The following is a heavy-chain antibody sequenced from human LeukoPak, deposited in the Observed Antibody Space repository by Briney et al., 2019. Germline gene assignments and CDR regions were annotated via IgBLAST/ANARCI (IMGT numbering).Heavy chain of an antibody. CDR3: ARDAMYYYGSRTYFFFEY. Sequence: SETLSLTCTVSGGSFTTYYWSWIRQPAGKGLEWIGHIYTSGTTNYNPSLKSRVTMSIDTSKNQFSLKLSSITAADTAVYYRARDAMYYYGSRTYFFFEYWGQGTLVTVSS. CDR1: GGSFTTYY. D-gene: IGHD3-10*01. V-gene: IGHV4-4*07. CDR2: IYTSGTT. J-gene: IGHJ4*02.